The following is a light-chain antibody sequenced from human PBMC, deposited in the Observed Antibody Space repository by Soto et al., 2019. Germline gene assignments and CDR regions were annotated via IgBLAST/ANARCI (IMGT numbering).Light chain of an antibody. Sequence: QSGLTHPPSASRTPGQRVTIPCSGSSSNIGSNYVFWYQHLPGMAPQLLIYSDNQRPSGVPDRFSGSKSGTSPSLAISVLRSEDEADYYCAAWDDKLSGYVFGTGTKGTLL. V-gene: IGLV1-47*02. CDR2: SDN. CDR3: AAWDDKLSGYV. J-gene: IGLJ1*01. CDR1: SSNIGSNY.